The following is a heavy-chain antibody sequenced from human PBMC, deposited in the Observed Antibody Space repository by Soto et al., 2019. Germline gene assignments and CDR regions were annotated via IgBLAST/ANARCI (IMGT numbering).Heavy chain of an antibody. CDR3: AAWAEGATEVH. Sequence: GGSLRLSCETSGFSFSVYGMHWVRQAPGKGLEWVAVIWYDASKQFYAASVEGRFTISRDNSKAILYLQMNSLRAEDTAVYYCAAWAEGATEVHRGQVTLVPVSS. CDR2: IWYDASKQ. V-gene: IGHV3-33*01. D-gene: IGHD2-15*01. J-gene: IGHJ4*02. CDR1: GFSFSVYG.